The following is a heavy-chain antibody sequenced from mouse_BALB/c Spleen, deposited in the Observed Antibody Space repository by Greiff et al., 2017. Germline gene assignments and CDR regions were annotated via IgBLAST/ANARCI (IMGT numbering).Heavy chain of an antibody. CDR3: ARDGSSRLDY. CDR1: GYTFTSYW. J-gene: IGHJ2*01. V-gene: IGHV1-7*01. CDR2: INPSTGYT. Sequence: VHLVESGAELAKPGASVKMSCKASGYTFTSYWMHWVKQRPGQGLEWIGYINPSTGYTEYNQKFKDKATLTADKSSSTAYMQLSSLTSEDSAVYYCARDGSSRLDYWGQGTTLTVSS. D-gene: IGHD1-1*01.